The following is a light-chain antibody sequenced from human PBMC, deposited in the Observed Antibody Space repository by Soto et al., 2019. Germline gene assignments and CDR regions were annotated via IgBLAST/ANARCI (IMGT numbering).Light chain of an antibody. Sequence: EIVLTQSPATLSLSPGERATLSCRASQSVSSYLAWYQQKPGQAPRLLIYDASNRAPGIPARFSGSGSGTDFTLTISSLEPEDFAVYYCQQRSNPITFGQGTRLEIK. CDR3: QQRSNPIT. J-gene: IGKJ5*01. V-gene: IGKV3-11*01. CDR1: QSVSSY. CDR2: DAS.